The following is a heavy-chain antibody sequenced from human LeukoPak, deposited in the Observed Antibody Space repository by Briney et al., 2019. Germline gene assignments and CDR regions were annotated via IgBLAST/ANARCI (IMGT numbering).Heavy chain of an antibody. CDR1: GITLSNYG. V-gene: IGHV3-23*01. J-gene: IGHJ4*02. D-gene: IGHD3-22*01. CDR3: AKRGVVIRVILVGFHKEAYYFDS. Sequence: GGSLRLSCAVSGITLSNYGMNWVRQAPGKGLEWVAGINGSGGGTNYADSVKGRFTISRDNSNNTLYLQMNSLRAEDTAVYFCAKRGVVIRVILVGFHKEAYYFDSWGQGALVTVSS. CDR2: INGSGGGT.